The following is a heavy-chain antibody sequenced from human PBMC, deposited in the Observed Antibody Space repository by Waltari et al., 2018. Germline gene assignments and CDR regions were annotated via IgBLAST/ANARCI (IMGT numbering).Heavy chain of an antibody. D-gene: IGHD2-15*01. CDR3: TRDRVGYCSGGTCYSRWFDP. CDR1: GYSLTESA. CDR2: FDPEYGEA. Sequence: QVQLVQSGAEVKKPGASVKVSCRVSGYSLTESALHWVRQAPGKGLEWLGGFDPEYGEAGYAQELQGRVTMTEDTSKDTAYMELISLTYEDTAVYYCTRDRVGYCSGGTCYSRWFDPWGQGTLVTVSS. V-gene: IGHV1-24*01. J-gene: IGHJ5*02.